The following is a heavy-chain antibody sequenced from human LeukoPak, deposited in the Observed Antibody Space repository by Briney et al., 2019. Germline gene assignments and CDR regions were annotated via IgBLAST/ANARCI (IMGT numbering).Heavy chain of an antibody. CDR3: AAGRLLSSGYAFDI. J-gene: IGHJ3*02. D-gene: IGHD6-19*01. Sequence: SVKVSCKASGFTFTSSAMQWVRQARGQRLEWIGWIVVGSGNTNYAQKFRERVTITRDMSTSTAYMELSSLRSEDTAVYYCAAGRLLSSGYAFDIWGQGTMVTVSS. CDR2: IVVGSGNT. CDR1: GFTFTSSA. V-gene: IGHV1-58*02.